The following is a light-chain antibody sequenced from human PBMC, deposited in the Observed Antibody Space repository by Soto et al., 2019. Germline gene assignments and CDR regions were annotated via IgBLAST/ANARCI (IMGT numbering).Light chain of an antibody. J-gene: IGKJ1*01. CDR1: QSLVHSDVNTY. CDR3: MQATQFPRT. Sequence: DIVMTQTPLSSPVTLGQPASISCRSSQSLVHSDVNTYLSWLQQRPGQPPRLLISKISNRFSGVPDRFICSGAWTDFTLKTSRVEAEDVGVYYCMQATQFPRTFGQGTKVDSK. CDR2: KIS. V-gene: IGKV2-24*01.